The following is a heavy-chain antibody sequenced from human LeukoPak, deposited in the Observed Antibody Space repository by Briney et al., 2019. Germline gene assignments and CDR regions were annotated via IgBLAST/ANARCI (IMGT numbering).Heavy chain of an antibody. CDR1: GYSISSGYY. D-gene: IGHD2-2*01. J-gene: IGHJ6*03. V-gene: IGHV4-38-2*02. CDR2: IYHSGST. Sequence: SETLSLTCTVSGYSISSGYYWGWIRQPPGKGLEWIGSIYHSGSTYYNPSLKSRVTISVDTSKNQFSLKLSSVTAADTAVYYCATVWCSSTSCYDPSYYYYMDVWGKGTTVTVSS. CDR3: ATVWCSSTSCYDPSYYYYMDV.